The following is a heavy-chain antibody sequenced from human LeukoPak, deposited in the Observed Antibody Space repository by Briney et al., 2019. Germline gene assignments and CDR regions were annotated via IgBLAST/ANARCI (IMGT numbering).Heavy chain of an antibody. CDR1: GGSFSGYY. J-gene: IGHJ1*01. CDR3: ARLGYCSGGSCNSYFQH. V-gene: IGHV4-34*01. Sequence: SETLSLTCAVYGGSFSGYYWSWIRQSPGKGLEWIGEIKYTGSTNYNPSVKSRVTISGDTSKNQFSLHLSSVTAADTAVYYCARLGYCSGGSCNSYFQHWGQGTLATVSS. CDR2: IKYTGST. D-gene: IGHD2-15*01.